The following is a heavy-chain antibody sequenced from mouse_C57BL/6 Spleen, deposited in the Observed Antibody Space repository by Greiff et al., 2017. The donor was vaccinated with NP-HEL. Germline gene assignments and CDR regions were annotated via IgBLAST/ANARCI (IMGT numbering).Heavy chain of an antibody. CDR2: ISAGGSYT. CDR3: ARDGGLGQMDY. CDR1: GFTFSSYA. D-gene: IGHD4-1*01. V-gene: IGHV5-4*01. J-gene: IGHJ4*01. Sequence: EVQLMESGGGLVKPGGSLKLSCAASGFTFSSYAMSWVRQTPEKRLEWVATISAGGSYTYYPDNVKGRFTISRDNAKNNLYLQMSHLKSEDTAMYYCARDGGLGQMDYWGQGTSVTVSS.